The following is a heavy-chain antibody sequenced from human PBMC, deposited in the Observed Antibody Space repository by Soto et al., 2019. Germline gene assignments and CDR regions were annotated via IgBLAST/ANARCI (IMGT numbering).Heavy chain of an antibody. CDR3: ASIMSSGYSSGMDV. CDR2: IIPILGIA. J-gene: IGHJ6*02. CDR1: GGTFSSYT. D-gene: IGHD3-10*01. Sequence: QVQLVQSGAEVKKPGSSVKVSCKASGGTFSSYTISWVRQAPGQGLEWMGRIIPILGIANYAQKFQGRVTITADKSTSTAYMELSSLRSEDTAVYYCASIMSSGYSSGMDVWGQGTTVTVSS. V-gene: IGHV1-69*02.